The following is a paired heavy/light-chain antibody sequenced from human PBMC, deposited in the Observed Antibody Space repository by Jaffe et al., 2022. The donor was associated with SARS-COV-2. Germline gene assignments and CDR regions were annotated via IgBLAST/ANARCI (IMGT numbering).Light chain of an antibody. CDR3: MQALQTPLT. CDR1: QSLLHSNGYNY. V-gene: IGKV2-28*01. CDR2: LGS. J-gene: IGKJ4*01. Sequence: DIVMTHSPLSLPVTPGEPASISCRSSQSLLHSNGYNYLDWYLQKPGQSPQLLIYLGSNRASGVPDRFSGSGSGTDFTLKISRVEAEDVGVYYCMQALQTPLTFGGGTKVEIK.
Heavy chain of an antibody. Sequence: QLQLQESGPGLVKPSETLSLTCTVFGGSLSSRSFHWGWIRQPPGKGLEWIGSMTYGENTSYNPSLKSRVTISVDTSKNHFSLKLTSVTAADTAVYYCATTRGLSWSNAYWGQGTLVTVSS. D-gene: IGHD1-1*01. V-gene: IGHV4-39*02. CDR3: ATTRGLSWSNAY. CDR1: GGSLSSRSFH. J-gene: IGHJ4*02. CDR2: MTYGENT.